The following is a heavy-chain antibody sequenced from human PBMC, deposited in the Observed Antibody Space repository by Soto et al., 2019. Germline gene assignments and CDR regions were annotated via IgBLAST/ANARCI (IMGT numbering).Heavy chain of an antibody. J-gene: IGHJ4*02. CDR2: IIPIFGTA. CDR1: GVTFSSYA. V-gene: IGHV1-69*13. CDR3: ARLARERVVTATADY. D-gene: IGHD3-3*01. Sequence: SVKVSCKGSGVTFSSYAISWVRHAPGQGLEWMGGIIPIFGTANYAQKFQGRVTITADESTSTAYMELSSLRSEDTAVYYCARLARERVVTATADYWGQGTLVTVSS.